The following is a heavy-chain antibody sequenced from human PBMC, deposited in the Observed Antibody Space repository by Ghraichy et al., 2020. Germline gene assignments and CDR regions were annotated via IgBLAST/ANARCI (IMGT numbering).Heavy chain of an antibody. D-gene: IGHD1-1*01. CDR1: GFTFSSYW. Sequence: GGSLRLSCAASGFTFSSYWMSWVRQAPGKGLEWVANIKQDGSEKYYVDSVKGRFTISRDNAKNPLYLQMNSLRAEDTAVYYCARDGWNDPYYYYMDVWGKGTTVTVSS. J-gene: IGHJ6*03. V-gene: IGHV3-7*03. CDR2: IKQDGSEK. CDR3: ARDGWNDPYYYYMDV.